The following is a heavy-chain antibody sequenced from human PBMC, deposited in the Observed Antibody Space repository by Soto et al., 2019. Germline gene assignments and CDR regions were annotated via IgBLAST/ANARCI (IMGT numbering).Heavy chain of an antibody. V-gene: IGHV3-30-3*01. CDR2: ISYDGGNK. CDR3: ARGDREDIAVVIGVRPGEYGVDV. J-gene: IGHJ6*02. Sequence: QVQLVESGGGVVQPGRSLRLSCAASGFTFRNYAMHWVPQAPGKGLECVAVISYDGGNKFYRDYVKGRFTISRDNSKNTLYLQINSLRYEDTAVYYCARGDREDIAVVIGVRPGEYGVDVWGQGTTVTVSS. D-gene: IGHD2-15*01. CDR1: GFTFRNYA.